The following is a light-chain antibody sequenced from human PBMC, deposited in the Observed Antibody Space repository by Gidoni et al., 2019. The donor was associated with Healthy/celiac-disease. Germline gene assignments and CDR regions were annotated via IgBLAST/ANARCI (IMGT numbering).Light chain of an antibody. J-gene: IGKJ4*01. CDR2: DAS. CDR3: QQRSNWPC. CDR1: QSVSSY. V-gene: IGKV3-11*01. Sequence: EIVLTQSPATLSLSPGERASLSCRASQSVSSYLAWYQQKPGQAPRLLIYDASNRATGIPARFSGSGSGTDFTLTISSLEPEDFAVYYCQQRSNWPCFXGXTKVEIK.